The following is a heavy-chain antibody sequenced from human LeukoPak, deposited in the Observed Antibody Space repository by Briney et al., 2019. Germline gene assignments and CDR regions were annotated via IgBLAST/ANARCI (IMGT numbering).Heavy chain of an antibody. D-gene: IGHD1-1*01. Sequence: SETLSLTCTVSGGSISNYYWNWIRQPPGKGLEWIGYIYYSGTTNYNPSLKSRVSMSVDTSKNQFSLKLSSVTAADTAMYYCATNSGYWGQGTLVTVSS. CDR1: GGSISNYY. CDR2: IYYSGTT. CDR3: ATNSGY. V-gene: IGHV4-59*08. J-gene: IGHJ4*02.